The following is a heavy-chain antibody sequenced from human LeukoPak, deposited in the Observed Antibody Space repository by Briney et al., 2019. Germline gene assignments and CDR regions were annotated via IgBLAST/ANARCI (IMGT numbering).Heavy chain of an antibody. CDR3: ARVHRYHYSLAV. V-gene: IGHV1-69*05. Sequence: SVKVSCKASGGTFSSYSITWVRQAPGQGLEWMGGIMPLFNTANYAQQFQGRVTITTDESTSTAYMELSSLRFEDTARYYCARVHRYHYSLAVWAKGTTVTVSS. J-gene: IGHJ6*03. CDR1: GGTFSSYS. CDR2: IMPLFNTA.